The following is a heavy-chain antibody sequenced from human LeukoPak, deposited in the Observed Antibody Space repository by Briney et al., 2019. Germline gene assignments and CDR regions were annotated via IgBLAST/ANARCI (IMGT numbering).Heavy chain of an antibody. D-gene: IGHD1-26*01. J-gene: IGHJ4*02. CDR3: AKDREWELLGFFDY. CDR2: ISWNGESI. V-gene: IGHV3-9*01. CDR1: GFTFDNDA. Sequence: SLRLSCAASGFTFDNDAVHWVRQAPRKGLEWASGISWNGESIGYADSVKGRFTISRDDAKNSLYLQMNSLRAEDTALYYCAKDREWELLGFFDYWGQGTLVTVSS.